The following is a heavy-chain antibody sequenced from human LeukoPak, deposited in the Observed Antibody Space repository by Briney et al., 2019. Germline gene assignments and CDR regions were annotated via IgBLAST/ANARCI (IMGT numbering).Heavy chain of an antibody. CDR1: GYSFSGYW. CDR3: ARHPLGGYDLDEGNWFDP. V-gene: IGHV5-51*01. CDR2: INPGDSNT. J-gene: IGHJ5*02. D-gene: IGHD5-12*01. Sequence: GESLKISCKASGYSFSGYWIGWVRQMPGKGLEWMGIINPGDSNTRYSPSFQGQVTISADKSISTAYLQWSSLKASDTAMYYCARHPLGGYDLDEGNWFDPWGQGTLVTVSS.